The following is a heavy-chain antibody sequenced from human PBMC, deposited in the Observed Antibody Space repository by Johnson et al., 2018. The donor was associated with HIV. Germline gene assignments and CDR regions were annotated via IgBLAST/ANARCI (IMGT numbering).Heavy chain of an antibody. CDR2: IRYDGSRT. D-gene: IGHD1-26*01. J-gene: IGHJ3*02. V-gene: IGHV3-30*02. Sequence: QVQVVESGGGVVQPGESLGLSCAASGFIFNNYGMHWVRQAPGKGLEWVAFIRYDGSRTYYADSVKGRFTISRDKTKNTLYLEMNSMRTEDTAVYHCAKDVDRLLWEGDAFDIWGQGTMVTVSS. CDR3: AKDVDRLLWEGDAFDI. CDR1: GFIFNNYG.